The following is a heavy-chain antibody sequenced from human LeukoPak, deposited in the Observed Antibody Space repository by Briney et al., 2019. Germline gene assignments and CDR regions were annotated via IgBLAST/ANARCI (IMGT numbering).Heavy chain of an antibody. D-gene: IGHD6-19*01. J-gene: IGHJ4*02. V-gene: IGHV3-7*03. CDR1: GFNFRDHW. CDR3: VKNNGWFHLAQ. Sequence: GGSLRLSCAASGFNFRDHWMDWVRQAPGKGLEWVGHIKTDGSETYYLDSLRGRFSISRDNTNNALYLQMNSLRVEDTAVYYCVKNNGWFHLAQWGQGTLVTVSS. CDR2: IKTDGSET.